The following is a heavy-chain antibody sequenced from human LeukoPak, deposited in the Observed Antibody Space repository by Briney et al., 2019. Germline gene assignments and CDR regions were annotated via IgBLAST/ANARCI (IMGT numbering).Heavy chain of an antibody. CDR2: IYYTGST. Sequence: SETLSLTCTVSGGSIGDYYWGWIRQPPGKGLEWIGSIYYTGSTYYNPSLKSRVTISVDTSKNQFSLKLTSVTAADTAVFYCARQSRGAAALNCFDPWGQGTLVTVSS. CDR3: ARQSRGAAALNCFDP. CDR1: GGSIGDYY. D-gene: IGHD6-13*01. V-gene: IGHV4-39*01. J-gene: IGHJ5*02.